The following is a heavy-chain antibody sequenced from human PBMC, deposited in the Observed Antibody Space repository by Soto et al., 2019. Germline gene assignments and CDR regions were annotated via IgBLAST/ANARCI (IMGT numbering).Heavy chain of an antibody. CDR2: ISGSGGST. CDR3: ARDQTVTNGPGYFDY. CDR1: GFTFSSYA. V-gene: IGHV3-23*01. D-gene: IGHD4-17*01. J-gene: IGHJ4*02. Sequence: HPGGSLRLSCAASGFTFSSYAMSWVRQAPGKGLEWVSAISGSGGSTYYADSVKGRFTISRDNSKNTLYLQMNSLRAEDTAVYYCARDQTVTNGPGYFDYWGQGTLVTVSS.